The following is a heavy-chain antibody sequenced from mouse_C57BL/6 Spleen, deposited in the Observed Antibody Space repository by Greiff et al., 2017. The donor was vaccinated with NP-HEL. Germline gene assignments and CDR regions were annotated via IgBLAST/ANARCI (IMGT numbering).Heavy chain of an antibody. Sequence: QVQLQQPGAELVKPGASVKLSCKASGYTFTSYWMQWVKQRPGQGLEWIGEIDPSDSYTNYNQKFKGKATLTVDTSSSTAYMQLSSLTSEDSAVYYCARESFDYWGQGTSVTVSS. J-gene: IGHJ4*01. V-gene: IGHV1-50*01. CDR1: GYTFTSYW. CDR2: IDPSDSYT. CDR3: ARESFDY.